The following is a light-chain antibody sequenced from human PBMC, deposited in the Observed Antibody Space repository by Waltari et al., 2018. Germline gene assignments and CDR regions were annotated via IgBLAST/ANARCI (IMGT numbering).Light chain of an antibody. J-gene: IGLJ3*02. Sequence: QSALTQPASVSGSPGQSITISCTGTSSDAGSYNLVSWYQQHPGKAPKVMIYEGSKRPSGVSHSFSGSKSGNTASLTISGLQAEDEADYYCCSYTGTWVFGGGTKLTVL. CDR1: SSDAGSYNL. V-gene: IGLV2-23*01. CDR2: EGS. CDR3: CSYTGTWV.